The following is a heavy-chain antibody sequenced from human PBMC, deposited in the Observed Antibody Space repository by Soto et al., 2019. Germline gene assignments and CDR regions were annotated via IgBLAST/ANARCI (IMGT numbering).Heavy chain of an antibody. D-gene: IGHD5-18*01. CDR2: IIPIFGTA. V-gene: IGHV1-69*13. CDR3: AIHPGVTETYYSGMDV. J-gene: IGHJ6*02. Sequence: SVKVSCKASGGTFSSYAISWVRQAPGQGLEWMGGIIPIFGTANYAQKFQGRVTITADESTSTAYMELSSLRSEDTAVYYCAIHPGVTETYYSGMDVWGPGTTVTVCS. CDR1: GGTFSSYA.